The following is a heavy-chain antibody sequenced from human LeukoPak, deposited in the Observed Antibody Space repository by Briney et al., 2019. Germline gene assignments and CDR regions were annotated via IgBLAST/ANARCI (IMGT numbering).Heavy chain of an antibody. CDR1: GFTFSSYW. J-gene: IGHJ4*02. Sequence: PGGSLRLSCAASGFTFSSYWMTWVRQAPGKGLEWVANIYQDGSEKYYVDSMKGRFTISRDNAKNSLYLQMNSLRADDTAVYYCARGWELRSGSTLDYWGQGTLVTVSS. V-gene: IGHV3-7*01. CDR2: IYQDGSEK. D-gene: IGHD1-26*01. CDR3: ARGWELRSGSTLDY.